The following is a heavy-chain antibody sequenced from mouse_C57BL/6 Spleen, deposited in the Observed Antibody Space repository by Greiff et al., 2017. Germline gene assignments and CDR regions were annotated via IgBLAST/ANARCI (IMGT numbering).Heavy chain of an antibody. CDR1: GYSITSGYY. Sequence: DVQLQESGPGLVKPSQSLSLTCSVTGYSITSGYYWNWIRQFPGNKLEWMGYISYDGSNNYNPSLKNRISITRDTSKNQFFLKLNSVTTEDTATYYCARGGDYYGSSYGYFDYWGQGTTLTVSS. CDR2: ISYDGSN. J-gene: IGHJ2*01. D-gene: IGHD1-1*01. V-gene: IGHV3-6*01. CDR3: ARGGDYYGSSYGYFDY.